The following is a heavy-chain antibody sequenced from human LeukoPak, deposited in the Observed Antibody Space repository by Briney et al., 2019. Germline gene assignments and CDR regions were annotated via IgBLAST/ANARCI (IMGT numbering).Heavy chain of an antibody. CDR1: GGSISSYY. CDR3: ARLGDGFLCVGEE. CDR2: IHYSGST. D-gene: IGHD3-10*01. V-gene: IGHV4-59*01. J-gene: IGHJ4*01. Sequence: PSETLSLTCTVSGGSISSYYWSWIRQPPGKGLEWVGYIHYSGSTNYNPSLKSRVTISVDTSKNQLSLKLSTVTAADTAVYYCARLGDGFLCVGEEWGHGIPVT.